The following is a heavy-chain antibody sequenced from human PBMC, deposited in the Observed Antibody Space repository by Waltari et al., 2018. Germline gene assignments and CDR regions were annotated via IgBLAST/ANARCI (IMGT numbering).Heavy chain of an antibody. CDR1: GGSISSSSYY. V-gene: IGHV4-39*07. CDR3: ARGSSWYSYFDY. D-gene: IGHD6-13*01. J-gene: IGHJ4*02. Sequence: QLQLQESGPGLVKPSETLSLTCTVSGGSISSSSYYWGWIRQPPGKGLEWIGSIYYSGSTYYNPSLKSRVTISVDTSKNQFSLKLSSVTAADTAVYYCARGSSWYSYFDYWGQGTLVTVSS. CDR2: IYYSGST.